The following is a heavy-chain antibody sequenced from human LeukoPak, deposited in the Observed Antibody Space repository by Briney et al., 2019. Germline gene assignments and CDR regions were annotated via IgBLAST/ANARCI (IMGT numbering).Heavy chain of an antibody. V-gene: IGHV3-53*01. CDR2: IFSGGNT. D-gene: IGHD3-10*01. J-gene: IGHJ5*02. CDR1: GFTVNRNY. CDR3: ARDLGENWFDP. Sequence: AGSLTLSCAASGFTVNRNYLNWVRQAPGKGLEWFSVIFSGGNTYYADSVKGRFSVSRDNSKNKVYLQMNSLTAEDTAVYYCARDLGENWFDPWGQGTLVTVSS.